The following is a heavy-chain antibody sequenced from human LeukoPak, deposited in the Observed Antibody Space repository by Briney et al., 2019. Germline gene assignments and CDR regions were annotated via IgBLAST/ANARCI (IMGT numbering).Heavy chain of an antibody. CDR1: GGSVSSGSYY. Sequence: SETLSLTCTVSGGSVSSGSYYWSWIRQPPGKGLEWIGEINHSGSTNYNPSLKSRVTISVDTSKNQFSLKLSSVTAADTAVYYCARGTYYDFWSGYFAEPSRSLDYWGQGTLVTVSS. CDR3: ARGTYYDFWSGYFAEPSRSLDY. CDR2: INHSGST. J-gene: IGHJ4*02. D-gene: IGHD3-3*01. V-gene: IGHV4-39*07.